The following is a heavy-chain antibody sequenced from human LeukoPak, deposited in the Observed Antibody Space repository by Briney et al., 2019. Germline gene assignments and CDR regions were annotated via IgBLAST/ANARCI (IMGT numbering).Heavy chain of an antibody. CDR2: INPNSGGT. Sequence: ASVKVSCKASGYTFTGYYMHWVRQAPGQGLEWMGWINPNSGGTNYAQKFQGRVTMTRDTSISTAYMELSRLRSDDTAVYYCARGERDILTGEETCFDYWGQGTLVTVSS. V-gene: IGHV1-2*02. J-gene: IGHJ4*02. CDR3: ARGERDILTGEETCFDY. D-gene: IGHD3-9*01. CDR1: GYTFTGYY.